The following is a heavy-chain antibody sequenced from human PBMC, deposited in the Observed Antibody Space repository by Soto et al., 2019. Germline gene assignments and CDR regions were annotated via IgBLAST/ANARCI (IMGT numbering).Heavy chain of an antibody. J-gene: IGHJ3*02. V-gene: IGHV3-33*01. CDR3: ARDRVVRGVDDAFDI. Sequence: GGSLRLSCAASGFTFSSYGMHWVRQAPGKGLEWVAVIWYDGSNKYYADSVKGRFTISRDNSKNTLYLQMNSLRAEDTAVYYCARDRVVRGVDDAFDIWGQGTMVTVSS. D-gene: IGHD3-10*01. CDR2: IWYDGSNK. CDR1: GFTFSSYG.